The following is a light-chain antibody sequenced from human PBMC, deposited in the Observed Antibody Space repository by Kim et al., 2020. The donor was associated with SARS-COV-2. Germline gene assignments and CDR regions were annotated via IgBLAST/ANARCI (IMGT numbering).Light chain of an antibody. V-gene: IGLV2-8*01. CDR3: CSYADSFSWV. CDR2: EVS. CDR1: SSDVGSNNH. J-gene: IGLJ3*02. Sequence: GQSVTISCTGTSSDVGSNNHVSWYQQYPGKAPKLMILEVSKRPSGVPDRFSGSRSGNTASLTVSGLQAEDEADYYCCSYADSFSWVFGGGTQLTVL.